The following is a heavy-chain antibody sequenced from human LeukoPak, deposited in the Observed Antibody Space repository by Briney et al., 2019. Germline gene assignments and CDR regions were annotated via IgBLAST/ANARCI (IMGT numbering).Heavy chain of an antibody. CDR1: GGTFSSYA. V-gene: IGHV1-69*01. CDR2: IIPIFGTA. CDR3: ARVGEVYQLLMGSFDY. J-gene: IGHJ4*02. Sequence: GASVKVSCKASGGTFSSYAISWVRQAPGQGLEWMGGIIPIFGTANYAQKFQGRVTIPADESTSTAYMELSSLRSEDTAVYYCARVGEVYQLLMGSFDYWGQGTLVTVSS. D-gene: IGHD2-2*01.